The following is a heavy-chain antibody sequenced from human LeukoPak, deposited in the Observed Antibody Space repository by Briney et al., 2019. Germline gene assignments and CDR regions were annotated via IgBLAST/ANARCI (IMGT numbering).Heavy chain of an antibody. CDR2: ISYDGSNK. CDR3: ARGFTDYSHFDY. J-gene: IGHJ4*02. CDR1: GFTFSSYA. Sequence: PGGSLRLSCAASGFTFSSYAMHWVRQAPGKGLEWVAVISYDGSNKYCADSVKGRFTISRDNSKNTLYLQMNSLRAEDTAVYYCARGFTDYSHFDYWGQGTLVTVSS. V-gene: IGHV3-30-3*01. D-gene: IGHD4-11*01.